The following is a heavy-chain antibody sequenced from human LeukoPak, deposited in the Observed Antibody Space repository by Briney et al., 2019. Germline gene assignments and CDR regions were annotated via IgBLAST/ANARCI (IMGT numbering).Heavy chain of an antibody. J-gene: IGHJ5*02. CDR2: INHSGST. CDR3: ARVGRRITIFGVGPRAGWFDP. V-gene: IGHV4-34*01. D-gene: IGHD3-3*01. Sequence: SETLSLTCAVYGGSFSGYYWSWNRQPPGKGLEWIGEINHSGSTNYNPSLKSRVTISVDTSKNQFSLKLSSVTAADTAVYYCARVGRRITIFGVGPRAGWFDPWGRGTLVTVSS. CDR1: GGSFSGYY.